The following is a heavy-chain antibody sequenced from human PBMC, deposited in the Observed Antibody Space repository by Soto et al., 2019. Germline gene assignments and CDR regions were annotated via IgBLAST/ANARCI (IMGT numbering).Heavy chain of an antibody. CDR2: ISWNSGSI. D-gene: IGHD6-6*01. CDR3: AKDRSSSSSSGVYYYYGMDV. V-gene: IGHV3-9*01. CDR1: GFTFDDYA. J-gene: IGHJ6*02. Sequence: PGGSLRLSCAASGFTFDDYAMHWVRQAPGKGLEWVSGISWNSGSIGYADSVKGRFTISRDNAKNSLYLQMNSLRAEDTALYYCAKDRSSSSSSGVYYYYGMDVWGQGTTVPVSS.